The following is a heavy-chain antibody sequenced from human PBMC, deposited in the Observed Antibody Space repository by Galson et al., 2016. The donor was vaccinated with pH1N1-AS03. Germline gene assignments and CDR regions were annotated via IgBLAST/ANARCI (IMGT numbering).Heavy chain of an antibody. CDR2: IIGSGENT. V-gene: IGHV3-23*01. CDR1: EFSFSRFA. J-gene: IGHJ4*02. D-gene: IGHD2-15*01. Sequence: SLRLSCAASEFSFSRFAMAWVRQAPGKGLEWVSSIIGSGENTWYAESAKGRFTISRDNSKNTVYLQLNSLRAEDTALYYCAKGSGYCSDATCYRFDRWGQGTLVTVSS. CDR3: AKGSGYCSDATCYRFDR.